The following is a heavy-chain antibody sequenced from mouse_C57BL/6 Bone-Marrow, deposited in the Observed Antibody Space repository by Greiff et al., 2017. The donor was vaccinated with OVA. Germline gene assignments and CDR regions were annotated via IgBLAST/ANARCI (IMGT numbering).Heavy chain of an antibody. Sequence: QVTLKESGPGILQPSQTLSLTCSFSGFSLSTFGMGVGWIRQPSGKGLEWLAHIWWDDAKYYNPALRSRLTISKDTSKNQVFLKIANVDTADTATYYCARMTYYGSLHFDYWGQGTTLTVSS. V-gene: IGHV8-8*01. D-gene: IGHD1-1*01. CDR1: GFSLSTFGMG. CDR3: ARMTYYGSLHFDY. J-gene: IGHJ2*01. CDR2: IWWDDAK.